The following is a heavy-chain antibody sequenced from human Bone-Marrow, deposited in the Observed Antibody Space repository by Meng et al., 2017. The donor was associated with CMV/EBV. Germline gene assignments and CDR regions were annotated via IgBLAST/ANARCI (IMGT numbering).Heavy chain of an antibody. D-gene: IGHD3-22*01. CDR2: ISYDGSNK. V-gene: IGHV3-30-3*01. CDR3: ARVHYYDSSGWGGYFDD. CDR1: GFTFSSYA. Sequence: QVQLVESGXGVVLPGXSLRLSCAASGFTFSSYAMHWVRQAPGKGLEWVAVISYDGSNKYYADSVKGRFTISRDNSKNTLYLQMNSLRAEDTAVYYCARVHYYDSSGWGGYFDDWGQGTLVTVSS. J-gene: IGHJ4*02.